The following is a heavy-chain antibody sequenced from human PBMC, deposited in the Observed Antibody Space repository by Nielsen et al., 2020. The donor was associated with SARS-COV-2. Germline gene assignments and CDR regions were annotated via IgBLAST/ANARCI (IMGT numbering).Heavy chain of an antibody. J-gene: IGHJ6*02. V-gene: IGHV3-30-3*01. CDR3: ARADYGSGSYYYYYYGMDV. D-gene: IGHD3-10*01. Sequence: WIRQPPGKGLEWVAVISYDGSNKYYADSVKGRFTISRDNSKNTLYLQMNSLRAEDTAVYYCARADYGSGSYYYYYYGMDVWGQGTTVTASS. CDR2: ISYDGSNK.